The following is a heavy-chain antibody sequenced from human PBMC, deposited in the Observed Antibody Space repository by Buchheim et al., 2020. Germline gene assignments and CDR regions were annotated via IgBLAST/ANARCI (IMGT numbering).Heavy chain of an antibody. V-gene: IGHV3-23*01. CDR2: ISGSGGST. Sequence: EVQLLESGGGLVQPGGSLRLSCAASGFTFSSYAMSWVRQAPGKGLEWVSAISGSGGSTYYADSVKGRVTISTAHSKNTTFLQMNRLRAEDTAVYYCAKAEGSGSYYWSPFDYWGQGTL. CDR1: GFTFSSYA. D-gene: IGHD3-10*01. J-gene: IGHJ4*02. CDR3: AKAEGSGSYYWSPFDY.